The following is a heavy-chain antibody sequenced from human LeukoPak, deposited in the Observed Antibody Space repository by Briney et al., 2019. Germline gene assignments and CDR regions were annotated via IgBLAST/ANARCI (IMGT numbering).Heavy chain of an antibody. CDR2: IRYDGSNK. CDR3: AKEGSYYDSSGYYYYY. D-gene: IGHD3-22*01. CDR1: GFTFSSYG. J-gene: IGHJ4*02. Sequence: GGSLRLSCAASGFTFSSYGMHWVRQAPGKGLEWVAFIRYDGSNKYYADSVKGRFTISRDNSKNTLYLQMNSLRAEDTAVYYCAKEGSYYDSSGYYYYYWGQGTLVTVSS. V-gene: IGHV3-30*02.